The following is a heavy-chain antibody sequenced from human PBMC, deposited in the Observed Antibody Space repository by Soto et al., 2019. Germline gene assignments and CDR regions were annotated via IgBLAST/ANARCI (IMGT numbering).Heavy chain of an antibody. CDR3: AKNIVATTRSCSGGSCYWRGLDY. CDR1: GFTFSSYA. V-gene: IGHV3-23*01. D-gene: IGHD2-15*01. Sequence: GGSLRLSCAASGFTFSSYAMSWVRQAPGKGLEWVSAISGSGGSTYYADSVKGRFTISRDNSKNTLYLQMNSLRAEDTAVYYCAKNIVATTRSCSGGSCYWRGLDYWGQGTLVTVSS. J-gene: IGHJ4*02. CDR2: ISGSGGST.